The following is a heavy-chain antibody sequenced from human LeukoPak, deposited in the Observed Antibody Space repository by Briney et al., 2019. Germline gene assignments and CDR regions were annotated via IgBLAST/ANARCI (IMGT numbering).Heavy chain of an antibody. Sequence: SETLSLTCTVSGGSISSYYWSWIRQPPGKGLEWIGEINHSGSTNYNPSLKSRVTISVDTSKNQFSLKLSSVTAADTAVYYCARGGITIFGVVPSNWYFDLWGRGTLVTVSS. CDR2: INHSGST. CDR1: GGSISSYY. V-gene: IGHV4-34*01. CDR3: ARGGITIFGVVPSNWYFDL. J-gene: IGHJ2*01. D-gene: IGHD3-3*01.